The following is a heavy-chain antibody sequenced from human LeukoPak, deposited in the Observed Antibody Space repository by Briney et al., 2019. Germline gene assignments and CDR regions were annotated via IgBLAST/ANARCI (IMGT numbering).Heavy chain of an antibody. D-gene: IGHD2-2*01. CDR1: GFTFDDYG. Sequence: GGSLRLSCAASGFTFDDYGMHWVRQAPGKGLEWVSGISWNSGSIGYADSVKGRFTISGDNAKNSLYLQMNSLRAEDTALYYCASGYCSSTSCYSFGYWGQGTLVTVSS. CDR2: ISWNSGSI. V-gene: IGHV3-9*01. CDR3: ASGYCSSTSCYSFGY. J-gene: IGHJ4*02.